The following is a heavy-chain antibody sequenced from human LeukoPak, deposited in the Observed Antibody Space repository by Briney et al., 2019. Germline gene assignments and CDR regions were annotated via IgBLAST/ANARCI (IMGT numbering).Heavy chain of an antibody. J-gene: IGHJ4*02. CDR2: ISSSNSTI. CDR3: ARDHRGVNDY. D-gene: IGHD3-10*01. Sequence: GGSLRLSCAASGFTFSSYEMNWVRQAPGKGLEWVSYISSSNSTIYYADPVKGRFTISRDNAKNSLYLQMNSLRAEDTAVYYCARDHRGVNDYWGQGTLVTVSS. CDR1: GFTFSSYE. V-gene: IGHV3-48*03.